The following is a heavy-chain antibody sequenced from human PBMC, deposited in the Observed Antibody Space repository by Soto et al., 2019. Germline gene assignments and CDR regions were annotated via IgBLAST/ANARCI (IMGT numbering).Heavy chain of an antibody. CDR3: ARIGDSSGYYGGD. V-gene: IGHV3-21*01. CDR2: ISSTSRYI. Sequence: EVQLVESGGGLVKPGGSLRLSCAASGFTFSRYTMNWVRQAPGKGLEWVSSISSTSRYIYYADSVKGRFAISRDNAKNSLYLQMDSLGAEDAAVYYCARIGDSSGYYGGDWGQGALVTVSS. J-gene: IGHJ4*02. D-gene: IGHD3-22*01. CDR1: GFTFSRYT.